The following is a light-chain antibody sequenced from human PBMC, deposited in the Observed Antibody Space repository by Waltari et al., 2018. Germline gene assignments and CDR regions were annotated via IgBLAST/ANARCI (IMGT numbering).Light chain of an antibody. Sequence: DIQMTQSPSSLSASVGDRVSVTCRASQNIGTYLNWYQQKPGTPPRVVISGASSLESGVPSTFSGSGSGTDFTLTISSLRPDDFATYYCQQTFTTPYTFGQGTTLEI. CDR1: QNIGTY. V-gene: IGKV1-39*01. CDR2: GAS. J-gene: IGKJ2*01. CDR3: QQTFTTPYT.